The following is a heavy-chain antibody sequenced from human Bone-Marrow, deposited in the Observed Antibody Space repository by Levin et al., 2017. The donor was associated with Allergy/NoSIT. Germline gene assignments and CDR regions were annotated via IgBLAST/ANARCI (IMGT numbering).Heavy chain of an antibody. CDR1: GFTFSSYI. CDR3: AKRVSGYCSGGSCYSGLHWYFDH. J-gene: IGHJ2*01. Sequence: GGSLRLSCAASGFTFSSYIMSWVRQAPGKGLEWVSGISGSGESTYYAESVKGHLTISRDNSKNMLYLQMNSLGVEDTAVYYCAKRVSGYCSGGSCYSGLHWYFDHWGRDTLVTVSS. D-gene: IGHD2-15*01. CDR2: ISGSGEST. V-gene: IGHV3-23*01.